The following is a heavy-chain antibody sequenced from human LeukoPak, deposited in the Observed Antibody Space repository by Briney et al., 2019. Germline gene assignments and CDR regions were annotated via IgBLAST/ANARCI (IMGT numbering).Heavy chain of an antibody. CDR1: GFIFSNYG. CDR3: ANGPHYNILTGYYKVRSHLDY. J-gene: IGHJ4*02. D-gene: IGHD3-9*01. CDR2: IRYDGSIK. V-gene: IGHV3-30*02. Sequence: GGSLRLSCAASGFIFSNYGMHWVRQAPGKGLEWVSFIRYDGSIKHYADSVKGRFTISRDNSKNALYLQMNSLRTEDTAVYYCANGPHYNILTGYYKVRSHLDYWGQGTLVTVSS.